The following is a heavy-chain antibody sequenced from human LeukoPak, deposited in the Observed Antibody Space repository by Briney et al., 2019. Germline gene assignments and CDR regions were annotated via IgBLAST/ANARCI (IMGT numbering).Heavy chain of an antibody. J-gene: IGHJ5*02. D-gene: IGHD2-15*01. V-gene: IGHV1-46*01. CDR3: ARDPRVVVVAARGSWFDP. CDR1: GYTFTSYD. Sequence: ASVKVSCKASGYTFTSYDINWVRQAPGQGLEWMGIINPSGGSTSYAQKFQGRVTMTRDTSTSTVYMELSSLRSEDTAVYYCARDPRVVVVAARGSWFDPWGQGTLVTDSS. CDR2: INPSGGST.